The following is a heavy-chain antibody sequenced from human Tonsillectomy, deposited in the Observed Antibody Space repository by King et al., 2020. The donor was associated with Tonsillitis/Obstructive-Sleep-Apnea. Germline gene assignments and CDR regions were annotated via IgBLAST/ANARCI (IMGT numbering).Heavy chain of an antibody. CDR1: GLTFSNYA. CDR2: ISGNGGST. Sequence: VQLVESGGDLVQPGGSLRLSCAASGLTFSNYAMSWVRQAPGKGLEWVSAISGNGGSTYYADSVKGRFTISRDNSKNTLYLQMNRLRAEDTAVYYCANRNYYGPGSYFYFFDYWGQGTLVTVSS. V-gene: IGHV3-23*04. J-gene: IGHJ4*02. CDR3: ANRNYYGPGSYFYFFDY. D-gene: IGHD3-10*01.